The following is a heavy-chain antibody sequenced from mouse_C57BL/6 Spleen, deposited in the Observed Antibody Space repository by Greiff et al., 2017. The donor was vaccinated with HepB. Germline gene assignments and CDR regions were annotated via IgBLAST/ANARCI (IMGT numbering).Heavy chain of an antibody. V-gene: IGHV1-81*01. CDR2: IYPRSGNT. J-gene: IGHJ4*01. Sequence: VKLVESGAELARPGASVKLSCKASGYTFTSYGISWVKQRTGQGLEWIGEIYPRSGNTYYNEKFKGKATLTADKSSSTAYMELRSLTSEDSAVYFCARGSMVTTRYAMDYWGQGTSVTVSS. CDR3: ARGSMVTTRYAMDY. CDR1: GYTFTSYG. D-gene: IGHD2-2*01.